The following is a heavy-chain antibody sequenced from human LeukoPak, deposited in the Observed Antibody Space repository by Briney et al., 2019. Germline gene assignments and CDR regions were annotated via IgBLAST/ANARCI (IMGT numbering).Heavy chain of an antibody. D-gene: IGHD2-21*01. CDR2: IIPIFGTA. CDR3: ASWGYCGGDCYSGEYFQH. Sequence: AASVKVSCKASGGTFSSYAISWVRQAPGQGLEWMGGIIPIFGTANYAQKFQGGVTITADESTSTAYMELSSLRSEDTAVYYYASWGYCGGDCYSGEYFQHWGQGTLVTVSS. CDR1: GGTFSSYA. V-gene: IGHV1-69*13. J-gene: IGHJ1*01.